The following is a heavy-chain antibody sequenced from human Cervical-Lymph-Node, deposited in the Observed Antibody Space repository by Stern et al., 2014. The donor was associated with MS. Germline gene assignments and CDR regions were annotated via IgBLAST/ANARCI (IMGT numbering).Heavy chain of an antibody. CDR2: IGTAGDT. CDR3: ARASANWGGGYYFDY. Sequence: EVQLEESGGGLVQPGGSLRLSCAASGFTFSSYDMHWVRQATGKGLEWVSAIGTAGDTYYPGSVKGRFTISRENAKNSLYLQMNSLRAGDTAVYYCARASANWGGGYYFDYWGQGTLVTVSS. V-gene: IGHV3-13*01. J-gene: IGHJ4*02. CDR1: GFTFSSYD. D-gene: IGHD7-27*01.